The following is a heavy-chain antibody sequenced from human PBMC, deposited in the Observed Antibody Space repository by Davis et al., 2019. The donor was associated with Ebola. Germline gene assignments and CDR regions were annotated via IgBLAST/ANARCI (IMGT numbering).Heavy chain of an antibody. J-gene: IGHJ4*02. CDR1: GFTFSSYG. Sequence: GGSLRLSCAASGFTFSSYGMHWVRQAPGKGLEWVAVIWYDGSNKYYADSVKGRFTISRDNFKNTLYLQMNSLRAEDTAVYYCARDHGTVVGDYWGQGTLVTVSS. D-gene: IGHD4-23*01. CDR2: IWYDGSNK. V-gene: IGHV3-33*01. CDR3: ARDHGTVVGDY.